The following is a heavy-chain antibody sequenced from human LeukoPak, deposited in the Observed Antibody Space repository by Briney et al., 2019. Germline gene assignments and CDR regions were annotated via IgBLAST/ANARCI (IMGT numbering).Heavy chain of an antibody. D-gene: IGHD3-10*01. J-gene: IGHJ3*02. CDR1: GGSISSYY. Sequence: SETLSLTCTVSGGSISSYYWSWIRQPPGKGLEWIGYIYYSGSTNYNPSLKSRVTISVDTSKNQFSLKLSSVTAADTAVYYCARQESAMVRGVIVSDAFYIWGQGRMVTVSS. CDR2: IYYSGST. CDR3: ARQESAMVRGVIVSDAFYI. V-gene: IGHV4-59*08.